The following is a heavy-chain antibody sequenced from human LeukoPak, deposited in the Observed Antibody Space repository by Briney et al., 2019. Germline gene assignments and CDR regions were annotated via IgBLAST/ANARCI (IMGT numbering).Heavy chain of an antibody. CDR2: ITASGTAM. D-gene: IGHD5-18*01. Sequence: PGGSLRLSCAASGFTFSSYSMNWVRQAPGKGLEWVSHITASGTAMFYADSVKGRFTISRDNAKNSLYLQMNSLRAEDTAVYHCARDVGYRSWFDPWGQGTLVIVSS. CDR3: ARDVGYRSWFDP. CDR1: GFTFSSYS. V-gene: IGHV3-48*01. J-gene: IGHJ5*02.